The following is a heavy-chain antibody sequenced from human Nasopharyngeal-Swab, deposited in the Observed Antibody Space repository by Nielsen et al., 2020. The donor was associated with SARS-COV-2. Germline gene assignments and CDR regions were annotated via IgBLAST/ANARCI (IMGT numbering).Heavy chain of an antibody. CDR2: INSDGSST. D-gene: IGHD6-13*01. J-gene: IGHJ6*03. Sequence: GGSLRLSCAASGFTFSSYGMHWVRQAPGKGLVWVSRINSDGSSTSYADSVKGRFTISRDNAKNTLYLQMNSLRAEDTAVYYCARVAAAGTLYYYYYMDVWGKGTTVTVSS. CDR1: GFTFSSYG. CDR3: ARVAAAGTLYYYYYMDV. V-gene: IGHV3-74*01.